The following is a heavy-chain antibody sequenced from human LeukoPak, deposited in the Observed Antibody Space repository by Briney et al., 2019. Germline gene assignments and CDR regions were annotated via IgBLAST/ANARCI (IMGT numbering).Heavy chain of an antibody. V-gene: IGHV3-30*18. CDR1: GFTFSSYG. CDR3: AKYSGSSNFDY. CDR2: ISYDGSNK. J-gene: IGHJ4*02. D-gene: IGHD1-26*01. Sequence: GGSLRLSCAASGFTFSSYGMHWVRQAPGKGLEWVAVISYDGSNKYYADSVKGRFTISRDNSKNTLYLQMNSLRAEDTAVYYCAKYSGSSNFDYWGQGTLVTVSS.